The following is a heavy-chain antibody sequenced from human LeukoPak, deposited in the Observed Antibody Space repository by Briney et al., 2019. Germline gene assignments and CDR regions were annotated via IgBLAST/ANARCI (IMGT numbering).Heavy chain of an antibody. V-gene: IGHV3-30*02. CDR2: IRYDGSNK. J-gene: IGHJ1*01. CDR3: ARGGKRALAGTRSPQYFQH. Sequence: GGSLRLSCAASGFTFSDSAMHWVRQAPGKGLEWVAFIRYDGSNKYYADSVKGRFTISRDNSKNTLYLQMNSLRPEDTAVYYCARGGKRALAGTRSPQYFQHWGQGTLVTVSS. CDR1: GFTFSDSA. D-gene: IGHD6-19*01.